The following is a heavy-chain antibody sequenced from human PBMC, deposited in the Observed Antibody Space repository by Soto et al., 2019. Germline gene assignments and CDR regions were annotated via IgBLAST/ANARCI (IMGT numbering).Heavy chain of an antibody. D-gene: IGHD6-6*01. Sequence: ASVKVSCKASGGTFSSYAISWVRQAPGQGLEWMGGIIPIFGTANYAQKFQGRVTITADESTSTAYMELSSLRSEDTAVYYCARDSQPADEYSSSPDFDYWGQGTLVTVSS. CDR2: IIPIFGTA. V-gene: IGHV1-69*13. CDR3: ARDSQPADEYSSSPDFDY. J-gene: IGHJ4*02. CDR1: GGTFSSYA.